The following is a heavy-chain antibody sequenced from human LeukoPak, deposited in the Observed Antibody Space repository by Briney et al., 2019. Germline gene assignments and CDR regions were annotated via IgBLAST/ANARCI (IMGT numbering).Heavy chain of an antibody. D-gene: IGHD3-22*01. J-gene: IGHJ4*02. CDR1: GGTFSNYA. CDR3: ARSNPAYYYDSSGYYFAY. Sequence: SVKVSCKACGGTFSNYAISWVRQAPGQGLEWMGGIIPIFGTANYAQKFQGRVTITADESTSTAYMELSSLRSEDTAVYYCARSNPAYYYDSSGYYFAYWGQGTLVTVSS. V-gene: IGHV1-69*01. CDR2: IIPIFGTA.